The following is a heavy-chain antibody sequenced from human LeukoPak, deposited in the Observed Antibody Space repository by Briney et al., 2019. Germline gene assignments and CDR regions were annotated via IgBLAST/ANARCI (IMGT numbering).Heavy chain of an antibody. J-gene: IGHJ6*01. CDR2: IPYDGSNK. CDR3: ARGSEGYCSGGGCYYGMDV. CDR1: RFTFSSYG. D-gene: IGHD2-15*01. Sequence: GGSLRLSCAASRFTFSSYGMHWVRQAPGKGLEWVAVIPYDGSNKYYADSVKGRFTISRDNSKNTLYLQMNSLRAEDTAVYYCARGSEGYCSGGGCYYGMDVWGQGTTVTVSS. V-gene: IGHV3-30*03.